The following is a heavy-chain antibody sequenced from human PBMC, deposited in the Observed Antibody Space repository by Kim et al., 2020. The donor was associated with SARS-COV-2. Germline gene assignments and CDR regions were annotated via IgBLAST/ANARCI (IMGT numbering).Heavy chain of an antibody. CDR2: GSHK. V-gene: IGHV3-7*04. J-gene: IGHJ4*02. Sequence: GSHKYYVDSAKGRFTISRDNAKNSVYLQMNSLRGEDTAVYYWARGRGVDYWGQGTLVTVSS. CDR3: ARGRGVDY.